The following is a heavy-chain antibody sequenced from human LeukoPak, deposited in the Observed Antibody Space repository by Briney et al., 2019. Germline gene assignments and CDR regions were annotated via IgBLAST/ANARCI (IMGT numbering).Heavy chain of an antibody. J-gene: IGHJ3*02. V-gene: IGHV3-48*04. CDR2: ISSSGSTI. CDR3: ARVAAAADAFDI. CDR1: GLTLTTYS. D-gene: IGHD6-13*01. Sequence: GGSLRLSCAASGLTLTTYSMNWVRQAPGKGLEWVSYISSSGSTIYYADSVKGRFTISRDNAKNSLYLQMNSLRAEDTAVYYCARVAAAADAFDIWGQGTMVTVSS.